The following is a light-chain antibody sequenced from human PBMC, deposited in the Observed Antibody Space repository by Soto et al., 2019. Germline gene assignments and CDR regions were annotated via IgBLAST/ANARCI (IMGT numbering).Light chain of an antibody. V-gene: IGLV3-1*01. CDR1: KLGDKY. CDR2: QDS. CDR3: QAWDSSTPVV. J-gene: IGLJ2*01. Sequence: SYELTQPPSVSVSPGQTASITCSGDKLGDKYACWYQQKPGQSPVQVIYQDSKRPSGIPERFSGSKSGNTATLTISGTQAMDEADYYCQAWDSSTPVVFGGGTKLTVL.